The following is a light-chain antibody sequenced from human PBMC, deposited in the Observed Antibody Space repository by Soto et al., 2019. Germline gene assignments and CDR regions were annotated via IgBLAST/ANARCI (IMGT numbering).Light chain of an antibody. CDR1: SXDVGGYIY. CDR2: DVT. Sequence: QSALTQPASVSGSPGQSITISCTGTSXDVGGYIYVSWYQQHPGKAPKLMIYDVTSRPSGVSYRFFGSKSGNTASLTISGLQAEDEADYYCSSYTTSSSYVFGTGTKFTVL. J-gene: IGLJ1*01. CDR3: SSYTTSSSYV. V-gene: IGLV2-14*01.